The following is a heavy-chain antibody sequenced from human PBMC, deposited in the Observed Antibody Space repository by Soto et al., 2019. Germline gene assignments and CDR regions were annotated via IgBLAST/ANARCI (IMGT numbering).Heavy chain of an antibody. D-gene: IGHD2-2*01. CDR2: IYYSGST. CDR3: ARLFPRVVPAAIYFDY. CDR1: GGSISSSSYY. Sequence: PSEILSLTCTVSGGSISSSSYYWGWIRQPPGKGLEWIGSIYYSGSTYYNPSLKSRVTISVDTSKNQFSLKLSSVTAADTAVYYCARLFPRVVPAAIYFDYWGQGTLVNVSS. J-gene: IGHJ4*02. V-gene: IGHV4-39*01.